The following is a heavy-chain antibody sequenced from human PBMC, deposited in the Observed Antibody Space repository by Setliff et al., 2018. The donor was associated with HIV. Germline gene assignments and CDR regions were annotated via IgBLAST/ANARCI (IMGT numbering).Heavy chain of an antibody. D-gene: IGHD6-19*01. J-gene: IGHJ4*02. CDR2: IYHSGST. CDR1: GGSISSSSYY. V-gene: IGHV4-39*01. CDR3: ARQIAVAATPHYFDY. Sequence: SSETLSLTCTVSGGSISSSSYYWGWIRQPPGKGLEWIGSIYHSGSTYYNPSLKSRVTISVDTSKNQFSLKLSSVTAADTAVYYCARQIAVAATPHYFDYWGQGTLVTVSS.